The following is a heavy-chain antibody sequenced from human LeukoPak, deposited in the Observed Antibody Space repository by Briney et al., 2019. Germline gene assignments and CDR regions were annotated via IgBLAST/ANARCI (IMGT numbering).Heavy chain of an antibody. CDR1: GGSFSGYY. CDR2: IIHSGRT. J-gene: IGHJ4*02. Sequence: SETLSLTCAVYGGSFSGYYWTWIRQSPGKGLEWIAEIIHSGRTNYNPSLESRVTMSVDTPKKQFSLKLNSVTAADTAVYYCARGVVLMHYATFDSWGQGTLVTVSS. V-gene: IGHV4-34*12. CDR3: ARGVVLMHYATFDS. D-gene: IGHD2-8*01.